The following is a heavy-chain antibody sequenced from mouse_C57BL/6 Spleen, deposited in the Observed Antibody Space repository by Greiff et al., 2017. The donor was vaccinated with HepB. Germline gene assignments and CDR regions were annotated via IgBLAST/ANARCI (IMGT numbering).Heavy chain of an antibody. CDR3: ARHHYYGSSYHAMDY. V-gene: IGHV1-82*01. CDR2: IYHGDGDT. CDR1: GYAFSSSW. J-gene: IGHJ4*01. Sequence: VQLQQSGPELVKPGASVKISCKASGYAFSSSWMNWVKQRPGKGLEWIGRIYHGDGDTNDNGKVKGKATLTADKSSSTAYMQLSSLTSEDSAVYFCARHHYYGSSYHAMDYWGQGTSVTVSS. D-gene: IGHD1-1*01.